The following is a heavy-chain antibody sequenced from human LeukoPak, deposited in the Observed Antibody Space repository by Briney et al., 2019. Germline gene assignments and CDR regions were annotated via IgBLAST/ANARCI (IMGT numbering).Heavy chain of an antibody. CDR2: ISGSGGST. CDR3: AKDNGGGGSYYYGMDV. CDR1: GFTFSSYA. J-gene: IGHJ6*02. V-gene: IGHV3-23*01. Sequence: GGSLRLSCAASGFTFSSYAMSWVRQAPGKGLEWVSAISGSGGSTYYADSVKGRFTISRDNSKNTLYLQMNSLRAEDTAVYYCAKDNGGGGSYYYGMDVWGQGTTITVSS. D-gene: IGHD2-8*01.